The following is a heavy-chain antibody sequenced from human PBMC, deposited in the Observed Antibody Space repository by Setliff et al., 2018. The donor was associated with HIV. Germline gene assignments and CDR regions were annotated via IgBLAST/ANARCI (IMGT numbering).Heavy chain of an antibody. CDR1: GYTFTSFY. CDR2: INPSGGST. Sequence: GASVKVSCKASGYTFTSFYLHWVRQAPGQGLEWMAIINPSGGSTSYAQKFQGRVTMTSDTSTSTVYMELSSLRSEDTAVYYCARDRRITMVRGVPGWFDPWGQGTLVTVSS. D-gene: IGHD3-10*01. J-gene: IGHJ5*02. V-gene: IGHV1-46*01. CDR3: ARDRRITMVRGVPGWFDP.